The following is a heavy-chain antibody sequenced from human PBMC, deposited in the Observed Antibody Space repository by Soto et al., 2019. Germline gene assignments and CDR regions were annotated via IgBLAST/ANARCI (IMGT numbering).Heavy chain of an antibody. CDR3: ARGRDGDY. V-gene: IGHV1-18*01. CDR1: GYGFPTYG. CDR2: ISAHNGNT. D-gene: IGHD6-6*01. Sequence: QIHLVQSGAEVKKPGASVKVSCKGSGYGFPTYGITWVRQAPGQGLEWMAWISAHNGNTNYAQKLQGRVTVTRDTSTSTAYMERRSLRHDDTAVYYCARGRDGDYWGQGALVTVPS. J-gene: IGHJ4*02.